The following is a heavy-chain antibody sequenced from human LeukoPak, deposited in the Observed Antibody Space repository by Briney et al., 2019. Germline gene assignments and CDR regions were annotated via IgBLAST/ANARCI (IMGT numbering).Heavy chain of an antibody. CDR2: IRYDGSNK. V-gene: IGHV3-30*02. CDR1: GFTFSSYG. Sequence: PGGSLRLSCAASGFTFSSYGMHWVRQAPGKGLEWVAFIRYDGSNKYYADSVKGRFTISRDNSKNTLYLQMNSLRAEDTAVYYCAKYFVATMYYYYYYMDVWGKGTTVTVSS. J-gene: IGHJ6*03. D-gene: IGHD5-12*01. CDR3: AKYFVATMYYYYYYMDV.